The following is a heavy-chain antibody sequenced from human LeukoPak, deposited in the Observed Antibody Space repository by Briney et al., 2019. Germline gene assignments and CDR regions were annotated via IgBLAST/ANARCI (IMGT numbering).Heavy chain of an antibody. CDR1: GFTFSSYA. CDR3: AKGAGYSGYDYPDY. V-gene: IGHV3-23*01. Sequence: GGSLRLSCAASGFTFSSYALSWVRQAPGKGLEWVSGISGSGYSRNYADSVKGRFTISRDNSKNTLYLQMNSLRVEDTAVYYCAKGAGYSGYDYPDYWGQGTLVTVSS. D-gene: IGHD5-12*01. J-gene: IGHJ4*02. CDR2: ISGSGYSR.